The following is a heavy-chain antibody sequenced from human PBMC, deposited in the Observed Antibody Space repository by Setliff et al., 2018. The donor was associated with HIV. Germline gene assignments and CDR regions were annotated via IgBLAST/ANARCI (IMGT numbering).Heavy chain of an antibody. CDR2: IYYSGST. D-gene: IGHD5-18*01. CDR3: ARDTAMVPYYYYYMDV. Sequence: SETLSLTCTVSGGSISSYYWSWIRQPPGKGLEWIGYIYYSGSTNYNPSLKSRVTISVDTSKNQFSLKLSSVTAADTAVYYCARDTAMVPYYYYYMDVWGKGTTVTVSS. CDR1: GGSISSYY. J-gene: IGHJ6*03. V-gene: IGHV4-59*12.